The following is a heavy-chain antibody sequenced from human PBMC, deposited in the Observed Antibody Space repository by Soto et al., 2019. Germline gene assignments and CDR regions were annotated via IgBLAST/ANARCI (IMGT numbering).Heavy chain of an antibody. Sequence: SETLSLTCTVSGGSISSGGYYWSWIRQHPGKGLEWIGYIYYSGSTYYNPSLKSRVTISVDTSKNQFSLKLSSVTAAATAVYYCARGGNIAAAGTNYFDYWGQGTLVTVSS. CDR1: GGSISSGGYY. D-gene: IGHD6-13*01. J-gene: IGHJ4*02. V-gene: IGHV4-31*03. CDR2: IYYSGST. CDR3: ARGGNIAAAGTNYFDY.